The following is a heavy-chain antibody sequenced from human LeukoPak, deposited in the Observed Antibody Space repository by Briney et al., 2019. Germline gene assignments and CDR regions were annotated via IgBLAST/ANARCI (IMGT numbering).Heavy chain of an antibody. CDR1: GFTFSSYI. CDR2: ISSSSSTI. V-gene: IGHV3-48*01. CDR3: ARDMGSMIVVGTAAFDY. J-gene: IGHJ4*02. D-gene: IGHD3-22*01. Sequence: GGSLRLSCAASGFTFSSYIMNWVRQAPGKGLEWVSYISSSSSTIYYADSVKGRFTISRDNAKNSLYLQMNSLRAEDTAVYYCARDMGSMIVVGTAAFDYWGQGTLVTVSS.